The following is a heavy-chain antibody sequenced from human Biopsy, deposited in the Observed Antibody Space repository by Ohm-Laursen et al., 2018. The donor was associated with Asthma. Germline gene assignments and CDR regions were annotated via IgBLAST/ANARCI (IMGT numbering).Heavy chain of an antibody. J-gene: IGHJ5*02. Sequence: GTLSLTCSVYGGSISSFYWSWIRQSPGKGLEYIGDVSHTGSTNYNPSLKSRVTMSLDTSKNQFSLRLTSVTPADTAVYYCARLADCSGGACYSYGWFDPWGQGTRVTVSS. CDR2: VSHTGST. D-gene: IGHD2-15*01. V-gene: IGHV4-59*01. CDR1: GGSISSFY. CDR3: ARLADCSGGACYSYGWFDP.